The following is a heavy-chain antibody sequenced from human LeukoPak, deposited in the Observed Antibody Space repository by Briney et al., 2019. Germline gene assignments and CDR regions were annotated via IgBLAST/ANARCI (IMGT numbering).Heavy chain of an antibody. V-gene: IGHV3-15*07. Sequence: PGGSLRLSCAASGFTFSNAWMNWVRQAPGKGLKWVGRIKSKTDGGTTDYAAPVKGRFTISRDDSKNTLYLQMNSLKTEDTAVYYCTTGDHSGSYPAYYYYYGMDVWGQGTTVTVSS. D-gene: IGHD1-26*01. CDR2: IKSKTDGGTT. J-gene: IGHJ6*02. CDR1: GFTFSNAW. CDR3: TTGDHSGSYPAYYYYYGMDV.